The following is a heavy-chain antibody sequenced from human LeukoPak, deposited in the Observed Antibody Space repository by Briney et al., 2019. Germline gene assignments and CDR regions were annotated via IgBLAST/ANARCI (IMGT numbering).Heavy chain of an antibody. D-gene: IGHD1-26*01. CDR3: VRHTRRSPGDY. CDR2: IRDNGSDK. CDR1: GFTFSSYW. V-gene: IGHV3-7*01. J-gene: IGHJ4*02. Sequence: GGSLRLSCAASGFTFSSYWMTWVRQAPGKGLEWMANIRDNGSDKYYVDSVKGRFTISRDNAQNTLLLQMDSLRVEDTAVYYCVRHTRRSPGDYWGQGTLVTVST.